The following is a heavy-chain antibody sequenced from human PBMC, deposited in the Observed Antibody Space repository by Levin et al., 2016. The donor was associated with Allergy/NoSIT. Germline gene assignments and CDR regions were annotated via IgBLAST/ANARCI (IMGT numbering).Heavy chain of an antibody. D-gene: IGHD3/OR15-3a*01. V-gene: IGHV3-30-3*01. J-gene: IGHJ6*02. CDR3: ARDKWTPSAYYYGMDV. Sequence: WIRQPPGKGLEWVAVISYDGSNKYYADSVKGRFTISRDNSKNTLYLQMNSLRAEDTAVYYCARDKWTPSAYYYGMDVWGQGTTVTVSS. CDR2: ISYDGSNK.